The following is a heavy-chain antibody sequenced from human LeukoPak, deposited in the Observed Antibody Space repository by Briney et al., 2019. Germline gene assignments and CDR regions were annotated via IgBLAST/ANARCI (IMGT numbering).Heavy chain of an antibody. Sequence: PGGSLRLSCAASGFTFSSYAMHWVRQAPGKGLEWVAVISYDGSNKYYADSVKGRFTISRDNSKNTLYLQMNSLRAEDTAVYYCARDSPESSGSYFHYWGQGTLVTVSS. CDR2: ISYDGSNK. CDR1: GFTFSSYA. J-gene: IGHJ4*02. V-gene: IGHV3-30-3*01. D-gene: IGHD1-26*01. CDR3: ARDSPESSGSYFHY.